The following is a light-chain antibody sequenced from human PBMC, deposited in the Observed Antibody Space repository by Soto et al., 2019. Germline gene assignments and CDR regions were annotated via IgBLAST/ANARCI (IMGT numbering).Light chain of an antibody. Sequence: QSALTQPASVSGSPGQSITISCTGTSSDVGKYDLVSWYQQHPGRAPKLILYEVYKWPSGISSRFSGSKSGNTASLTISGLQAEDEADYYCCSYADGLTVFGGGTKVTVL. J-gene: IGLJ3*02. V-gene: IGLV2-23*02. CDR2: EVY. CDR1: SSDVGKYDL. CDR3: CSYADGLTV.